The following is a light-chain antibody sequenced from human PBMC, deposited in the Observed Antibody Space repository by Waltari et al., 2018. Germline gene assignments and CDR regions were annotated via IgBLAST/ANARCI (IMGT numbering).Light chain of an antibody. V-gene: IGLV1-47*01. CDR3: SSWDQSLRGVV. J-gene: IGLJ2*01. CDR2: RYR. CDR1: NSNIGFNS. Sequence: QSVLSQPPSASASPGQGVTISCSGSNSNIGFNSVFWYQHVPGPAPKLVIFRYRQRPSGVPGRFSGSKAGTSASLGISGLRSEDEADYYCSSWDQSLRGVVFGGGTKLTVL.